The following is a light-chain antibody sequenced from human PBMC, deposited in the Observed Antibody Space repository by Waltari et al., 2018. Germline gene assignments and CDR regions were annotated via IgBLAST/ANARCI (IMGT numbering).Light chain of an antibody. J-gene: IGKJ1*01. CDR1: QSISSW. V-gene: IGKV1-5*03. CDR2: KAS. CDR3: KDYSTYSRM. Sequence: DIQMTQSPSTLSASVGDRVTITCRASQSISSWLAWYQQKPGKAPKLLIYKASTLESGVPSRFSGSGSGTEFTLTITSLQPDDFATYYCKDYSTYSRMFGQGTKVEIK.